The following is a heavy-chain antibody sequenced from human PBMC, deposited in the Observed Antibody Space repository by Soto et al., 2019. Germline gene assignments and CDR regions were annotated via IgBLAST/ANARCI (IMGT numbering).Heavy chain of an antibody. V-gene: IGHV1-69*14. Sequence: QVQLVQSGTEVTKPGSSVQVSCKLSGDTFRSNGISWVRQVPGQGLDWMGGIIPIFGTVNYALKFLGRVTITADKVPNKGYMGLGGLGPGDKGVYFFSRDGGVTGMTTILDSWGQGTVVTVSP. D-gene: IGHD3-16*01. J-gene: IGHJ5*01. CDR2: IIPIFGTV. CDR1: GDTFRSNG. CDR3: SRDGGVTGMTTILDS.